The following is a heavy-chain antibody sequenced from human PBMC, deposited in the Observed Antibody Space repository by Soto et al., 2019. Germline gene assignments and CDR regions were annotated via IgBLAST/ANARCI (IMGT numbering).Heavy chain of an antibody. J-gene: IGHJ4*02. CDR1: GFTFSSYA. CDR2: ISGSGGST. Sequence: PGGSLRLSCAASGFTFSSYAMSWVRQAPGKGLEWVSAISGSGGSTYYADSVKGRFTISRDNSKNTLYLQMNSLRAEDTAVYYCAKSSRDTIFGVVIILPAWEYWGQGTLVTVSS. D-gene: IGHD3-3*01. CDR3: AKSSRDTIFGVVIILPAWEY. V-gene: IGHV3-23*01.